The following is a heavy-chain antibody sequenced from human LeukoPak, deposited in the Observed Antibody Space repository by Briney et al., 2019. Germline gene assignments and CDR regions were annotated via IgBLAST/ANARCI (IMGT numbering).Heavy chain of an antibody. CDR3: ARDLFITIFGDTKGDAFDI. D-gene: IGHD3-3*01. Sequence: GRFTISRDNAKSSLYLQMNSLRAEDTAVYYCARDLFITIFGDTKGDAFDIWGQGTMVTVSS. V-gene: IGHV3-11*06. J-gene: IGHJ3*02.